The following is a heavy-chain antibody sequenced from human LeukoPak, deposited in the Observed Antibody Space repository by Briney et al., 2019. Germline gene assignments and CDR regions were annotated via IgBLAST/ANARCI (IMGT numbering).Heavy chain of an antibody. V-gene: IGHV3-74*01. J-gene: IGHJ4*02. Sequence: GGSLRLSCAASGFTFSSYWMHWVRQPPGKGLVWVSRIKNDGSNTNYADSVKGRFTISRDNAKTPLYLQMSSLRTEDSAVYYCARDQYGLGYGSLFWGQGTLVTVSS. CDR2: IKNDGSNT. CDR1: GFTFSSYW. D-gene: IGHD3-10*01. CDR3: ARDQYGLGYGSLF.